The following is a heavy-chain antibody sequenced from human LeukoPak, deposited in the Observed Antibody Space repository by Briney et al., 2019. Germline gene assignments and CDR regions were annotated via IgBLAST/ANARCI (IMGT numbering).Heavy chain of an antibody. CDR1: GYTFTGYY. J-gene: IGHJ6*03. Sequence: GASVKVSCKTSGYTFTGYYMHWVRQAPGQGLEWMGWISAYNGNTNYAQKLQGRVTMTTDTSTSTAYMELRSLRSDDTAVYYCARDTIVVVPAATYYYYYMDVWGKGTTVTISS. V-gene: IGHV1-18*04. CDR3: ARDTIVVVPAATYYYYYMDV. CDR2: ISAYNGNT. D-gene: IGHD2-2*01.